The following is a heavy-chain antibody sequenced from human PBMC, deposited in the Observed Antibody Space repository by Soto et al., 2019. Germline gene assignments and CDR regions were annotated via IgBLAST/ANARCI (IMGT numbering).Heavy chain of an antibody. CDR3: ASTYHYDSGGKTYFYYGMDV. V-gene: IGHV1-69*12. J-gene: IGHJ6*02. CDR1: GGTFDNYA. Sequence: QVQLVQSGAEVKKPGSSVKVSCKASGGTFDNYAITWVRQAPGQGLERMAGIIPMLDSANYAEKFQDRVTITADESTSTAYMEVSSLRSEDTAVYYCASTYHYDSGGKTYFYYGMDVWGQGTTVTVSS. D-gene: IGHD3-22*01. CDR2: IIPMLDSA.